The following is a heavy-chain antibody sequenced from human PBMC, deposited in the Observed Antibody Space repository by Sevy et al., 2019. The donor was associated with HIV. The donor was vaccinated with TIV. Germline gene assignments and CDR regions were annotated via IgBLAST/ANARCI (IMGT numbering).Heavy chain of an antibody. CDR3: ARDRMGQDSSGYYYFDV. J-gene: IGHJ4*02. CDR1: GFTFSDYY. Sequence: GGSLRLSCEGSGFTFSDYYMTWVRQAPGKGLEWIAYITGSGMTVYYADSVKGRFAISRDNAKNSLYLQMNSLRAEDTALYYCARDRMGQDSSGYYYFDVWGQGVRVTVSS. CDR2: ITGSGMTV. V-gene: IGHV3-11*04. D-gene: IGHD3-22*01.